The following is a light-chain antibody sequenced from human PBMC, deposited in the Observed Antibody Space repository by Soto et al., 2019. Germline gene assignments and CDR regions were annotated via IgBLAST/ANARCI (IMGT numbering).Light chain of an antibody. CDR2: DAS. CDR3: QHRYNWPPLA. Sequence: EIVLTQSQATLSLSPGERATLSCRASQNIGSNFLAWYQHKPGRAPRLLIYDASSRATGIPVRFSGSGSGTDFTLTISSREREDFAVYYCQHRYNWPPLAFGGGTKVEMK. CDR1: QNIGSN. J-gene: IGKJ4*01. V-gene: IGKV3-11*01.